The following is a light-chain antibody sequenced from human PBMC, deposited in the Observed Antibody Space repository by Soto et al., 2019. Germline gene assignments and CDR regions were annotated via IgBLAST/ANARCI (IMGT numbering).Light chain of an antibody. J-gene: IGLJ2*01. CDR3: AAWDDSLLSVV. Sequence: QSVMTQPPSVSAAPGQKVTISCSGSSSNIGGNSVSWYQQLPGTAPKLLIYDDNKRPSGIPDRFSGSKSGTSATLGITGFQTGDEADYYCAAWDDSLLSVVFGGGTQLTVL. CDR2: DDN. CDR1: SSNIGGNS. V-gene: IGLV1-51*01.